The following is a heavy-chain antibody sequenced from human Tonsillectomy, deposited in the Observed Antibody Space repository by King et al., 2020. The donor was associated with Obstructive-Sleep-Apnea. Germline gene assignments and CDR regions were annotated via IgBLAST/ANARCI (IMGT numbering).Heavy chain of an antibody. CDR3: AKERSSTEIDP. CDR2: IYYSGST. V-gene: IGHV4-31*03. Sequence: QLQESGPGLVKPSQTLSLTCTVSGGSISSGDCYWSWIRQHPGKGLEWIGYIYYSGSTYYNPSLKSRVTISVNTSKNQFSLKLSSVTAADTAVYYCAKERSSTEIDPWGQGTLVTVSS. J-gene: IGHJ5*02. CDR1: GGSISSGDCY. D-gene: IGHD6-13*01.